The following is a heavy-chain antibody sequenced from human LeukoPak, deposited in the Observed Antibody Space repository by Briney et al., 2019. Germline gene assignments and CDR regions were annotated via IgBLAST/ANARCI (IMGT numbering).Heavy chain of an antibody. Sequence: GGSVRLSCAASGFTFSRYSMNWVRQAPGKGREWVSSISSSSSYIYYADSVKGRFTISRDNAKNSLYLQMNSLRAEATGVYYCARGDIFFDSNCSLPCGEGTLGTVSS. CDR2: ISSSSSYI. CDR1: GFTFSRYS. V-gene: IGHV3-21*01. D-gene: IGHD3/OR15-3a*01. J-gene: IGHJ5*02. CDR3: ARGDIFFDSNCSLP.